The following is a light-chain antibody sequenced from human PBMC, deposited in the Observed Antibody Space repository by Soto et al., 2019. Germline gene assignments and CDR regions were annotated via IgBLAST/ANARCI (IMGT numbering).Light chain of an antibody. J-gene: IGKJ1*01. V-gene: IGKV1-8*01. Sequence: AIRMTQSPSSFSASTGDRVTITCRASQGISSYLAWYQQKPGKAPKLLIYAASTLQSGVPSRFSGSGSGAHFSLTISGLQPDDSAIYFCQQYNTYPWTFGQGTKVEIK. CDR3: QQYNTYPWT. CDR1: QGISSY. CDR2: AAS.